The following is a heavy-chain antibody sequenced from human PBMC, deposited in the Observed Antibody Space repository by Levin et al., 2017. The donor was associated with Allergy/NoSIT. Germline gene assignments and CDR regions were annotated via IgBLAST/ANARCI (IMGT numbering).Heavy chain of an antibody. CDR3: VWFGELLF. Sequence: GESLKISCAASGFTFSSYGMHWVRQAPGKGLEWVAVISYDGSNKYYADSVKGRFTISRDNSKNTLYLQMNSLRAEDTAVYYVVWFGELLFWGQGTLVTVSS. D-gene: IGHD3-10*01. V-gene: IGHV3-30*03. CDR1: GFTFSSYG. CDR2: ISYDGSNK. J-gene: IGHJ4*02.